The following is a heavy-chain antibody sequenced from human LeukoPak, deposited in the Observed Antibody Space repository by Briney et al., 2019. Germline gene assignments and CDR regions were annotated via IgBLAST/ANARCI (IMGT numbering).Heavy chain of an antibody. J-gene: IGHJ4*02. Sequence: PGRSLRLSCAASGFSFTSYGMHWVRQAPGKGLEWVAVIWYDGTNKYYADSVKGRFTISRDTSNNMLYLQMNSLRAEDTAVDYCASVSESGNSDYWGQGTLVTVSS. D-gene: IGHD4-23*01. CDR1: GFSFTSYG. CDR2: IWYDGTNK. CDR3: ASVSESGNSDY. V-gene: IGHV3-33*01.